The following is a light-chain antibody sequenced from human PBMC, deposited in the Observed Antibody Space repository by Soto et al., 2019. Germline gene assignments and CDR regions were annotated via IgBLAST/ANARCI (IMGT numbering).Light chain of an antibody. CDR3: QQYNSWPPYT. CDR1: QSVSSSY. J-gene: IGKJ2*01. Sequence: EIVLTQSPSTLSLSPVERATLSCRASQSVSSSYLAWYQQKPGQAPRLVLYGASTRATGVPARFSGSGSGTEFTLTISSLQSEDFAVYYCQQYNSWPPYTFGQGTKVDIK. V-gene: IGKV3-15*01. CDR2: GAS.